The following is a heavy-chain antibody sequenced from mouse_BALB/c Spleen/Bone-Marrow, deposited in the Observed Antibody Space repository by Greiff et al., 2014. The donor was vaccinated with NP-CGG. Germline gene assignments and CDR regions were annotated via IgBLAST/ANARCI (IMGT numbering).Heavy chain of an antibody. Sequence: QVQLKDSGPGLVAPSQSLSITCTVSGFSLTSYGVHWVRQPPGKGLEWLGVIWAGGSTNYDSALMSRLSISKDNSKSQVFLKMNSLQTDDTAMYYCARVYLWYFDVWGAGTTVTVSS. D-gene: IGHD2-3*01. CDR3: ARVYLWYFDV. J-gene: IGHJ1*01. CDR2: IWAGGST. CDR1: GFSLTSYG. V-gene: IGHV2-9*02.